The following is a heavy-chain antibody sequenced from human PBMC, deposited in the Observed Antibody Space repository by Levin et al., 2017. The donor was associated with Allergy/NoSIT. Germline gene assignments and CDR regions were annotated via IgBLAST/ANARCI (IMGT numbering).Heavy chain of an antibody. J-gene: IGHJ6*02. D-gene: IGHD6-19*01. CDR3: AREEGWGYHYGMDV. V-gene: IGHV3-7*01. CDR2: IKVDGSET. CDR1: GFTFSSFW. Sequence: GESLKISCAASGFTFSSFWMTWVRQAPGKGLEWVANIKVDGSETYYVDSVKGRFTISRDNAKNSVYLQMNSLRVDDTAVYYCAREEGWGYHYGMDVWGQGTTVTVSS.